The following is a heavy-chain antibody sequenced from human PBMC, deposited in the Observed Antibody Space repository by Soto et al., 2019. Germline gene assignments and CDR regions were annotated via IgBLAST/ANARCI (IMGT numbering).Heavy chain of an antibody. D-gene: IGHD2-21*02. CDR3: AHNCGVDCHSVFFY. CDR2: ISGGGGSS. J-gene: IGHJ4*02. CDR1: XFXXSXYA. V-gene: IGHV3-23*01. Sequence: EVXLXXSGXXLVXPGXXXRXXCAXSXFXXSXYAMSXVRQAQGKGLEWVSGISGGGGSSYYADSVKGRFTISXDXXXXXXXXQMNSLRAEDTAVYYCAHNCGVDCHSVFFYWGQXTLVIVSS.